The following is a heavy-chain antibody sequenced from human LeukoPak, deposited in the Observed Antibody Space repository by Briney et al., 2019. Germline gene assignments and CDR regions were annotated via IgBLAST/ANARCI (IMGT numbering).Heavy chain of an antibody. CDR1: GFTFSDFY. CDR2: ISSSGSTV. Sequence: PGGSLRLSCAASGFTFSDFYMSWIRQAPGKGLEWVSYISSSGSTVYYADSVEGRFTISRDNAKNSLSLQMNSLRAEDTAVYYCARVAGAMVYRDAFDNWGQGTMVTVS. J-gene: IGHJ3*02. CDR3: ARVAGAMVYRDAFDN. D-gene: IGHD5-18*01. V-gene: IGHV3-11*01.